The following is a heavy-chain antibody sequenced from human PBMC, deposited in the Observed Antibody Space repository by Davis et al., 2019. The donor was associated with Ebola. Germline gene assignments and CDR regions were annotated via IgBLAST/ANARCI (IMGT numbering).Heavy chain of an antibody. J-gene: IGHJ3*02. CDR3: ATVSPRAFDI. CDR1: GGTFSSYA. V-gene: IGHV1-69*06. Sequence: SVKVSCKASGGTFSSYAISWVRQAPGQGLEWMGGIIPIFGTANYAQKFQGRVTMTEDTSTDTAYMELSSLRSEDTAVYYCATVSPRAFDIWGQGTMVTVSS. CDR2: IIPIFGTA.